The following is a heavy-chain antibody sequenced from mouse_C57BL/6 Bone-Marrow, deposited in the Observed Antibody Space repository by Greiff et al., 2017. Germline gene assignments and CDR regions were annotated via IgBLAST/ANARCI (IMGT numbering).Heavy chain of an antibody. V-gene: IGHV1-54*01. CDR3: ARAKNWDSWFAY. D-gene: IGHD4-1*01. J-gene: IGHJ3*01. CDR1: GYAFTNYL. Sequence: VQLQQSGAELVRPGTSVKVSCKASGYAFTNYLIEWVKQRPGQGLAWIGVINPGRGGTNYNGKFKGKATLTADKSSSTAYMQLSSLTAEDSAVYFGARAKNWDSWFAYWGQGTLVTVSA. CDR2: INPGRGGT.